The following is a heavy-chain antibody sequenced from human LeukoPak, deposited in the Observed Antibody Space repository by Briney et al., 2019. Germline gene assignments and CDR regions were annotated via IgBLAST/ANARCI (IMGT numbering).Heavy chain of an antibody. CDR2: ISSSSSYI. Sequence: GGSLRLSCAASGSTFSSYSMNWVRQAPGKGLEWVSSISSSSSYIYYADSVKGRFTISRDNAKNSLYLQMNSLRAEDTAVYYCARDKGRYCSSTSCYEGGPFDYWGQGTLVTVSS. J-gene: IGHJ4*02. CDR1: GSTFSSYS. D-gene: IGHD2-2*01. CDR3: ARDKGRYCSSTSCYEGGPFDY. V-gene: IGHV3-21*01.